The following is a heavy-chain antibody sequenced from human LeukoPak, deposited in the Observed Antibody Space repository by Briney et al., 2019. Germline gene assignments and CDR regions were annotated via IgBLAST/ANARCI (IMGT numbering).Heavy chain of an antibody. CDR1: GFTFSGYD. D-gene: IGHD3-16*01. J-gene: IGHJ1*01. V-gene: IGHV3-23*01. Sequence: GGSLRLSCAASGFTFSGYDMTWVRQAPGKGLEWVSVISGSDGSTYYADSVKGRFTISRDKSKNTLYLQMNSLRAEDTAVYYCAKIYDYVWGSYHEKYFQDWGQGTLVTVSS. CDR3: AKIYDYVWGSYHEKYFQD. CDR2: ISGSDGST.